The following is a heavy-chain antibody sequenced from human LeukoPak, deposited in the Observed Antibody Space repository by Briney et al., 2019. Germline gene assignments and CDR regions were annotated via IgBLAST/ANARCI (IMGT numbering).Heavy chain of an antibody. CDR3: ARGRRLLWFGEPNWFDP. CDR1: GYTFTSYA. D-gene: IGHD3-10*01. V-gene: IGHV1-3*01. CDR2: INAGNGNT. Sequence: ASVKVSCKASGYTFTSYAMHWVRQAPGQRLEWMGWINAGNGNTKYSQKFQGRVTITRDTSASTAYMELSSLRSEDTAVYCCARGRRLLWFGEPNWFDPWGQGTLVTVSS. J-gene: IGHJ5*02.